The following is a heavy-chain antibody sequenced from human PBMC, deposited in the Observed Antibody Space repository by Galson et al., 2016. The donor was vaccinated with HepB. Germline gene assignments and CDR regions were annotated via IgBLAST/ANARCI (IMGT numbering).Heavy chain of an antibody. CDR3: ARGRTSHPWELRVCGAFDV. Sequence: SVKVSCKASGYTFSNFGLSWVRQAPGQGLEWMGWIRTYNGDTEYAQRFQGRITVTADTSTTTIYMHLTSLRSDDTAMYYCARGRTSHPWELRVCGAFDVWGQWTLVTASS. CDR1: GYTFSNFG. CDR2: IRTYNGDT. J-gene: IGHJ3*01. V-gene: IGHV1-18*04. D-gene: IGHD1-26*01.